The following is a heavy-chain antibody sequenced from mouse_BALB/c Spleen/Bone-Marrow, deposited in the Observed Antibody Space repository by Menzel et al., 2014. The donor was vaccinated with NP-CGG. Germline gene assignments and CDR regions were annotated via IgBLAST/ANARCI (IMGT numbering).Heavy chain of an antibody. Sequence: EVQLQESGPGLVKPSQTVSLTCTVTGISITTGNYRWSWIRQFPGNKLEWIGYIYYSGTITYNPSLSSRTTITRDTSKNQFFLEMNSLTVEDTATYYCARELYYFDYWGQGTTLTVSS. CDR3: ARELYYFDY. CDR1: GISITTGNYR. J-gene: IGHJ2*01. V-gene: IGHV3-5*02. CDR2: IYYSGTI.